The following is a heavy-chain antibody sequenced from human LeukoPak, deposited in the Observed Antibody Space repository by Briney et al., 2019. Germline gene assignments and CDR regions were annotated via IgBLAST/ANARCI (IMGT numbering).Heavy chain of an antibody. Sequence: TSETLSLTCAVSGGSVTSLYWSWIRQSAGKGLEWIGRIHTSGSTYYTPSFKRRVIMSLDTTKNQFSLNVTSVTAADTAVYYCARDVDATSGWFDPWGQGTLVTVSS. CDR2: IHTSGST. J-gene: IGHJ5*02. CDR3: ARDVDATSGWFDP. D-gene: IGHD2-15*01. CDR1: GGSVTSLY. V-gene: IGHV4-4*07.